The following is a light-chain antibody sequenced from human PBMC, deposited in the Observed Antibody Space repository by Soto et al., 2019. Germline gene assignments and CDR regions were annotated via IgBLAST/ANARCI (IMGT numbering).Light chain of an antibody. CDR1: QTVRRSA. V-gene: IGKV3-20*01. J-gene: IGKJ4*01. Sequence: PGERATRSCRSSQTVRRSALAWYQQKPGQSPRLLIYGASNRATGIPDRFSGSRSGKDCTLTLRRLEPEEFEVYYCQPYGNSPFTFGGGPKVDIK. CDR3: QPYGNSPFT. CDR2: GAS.